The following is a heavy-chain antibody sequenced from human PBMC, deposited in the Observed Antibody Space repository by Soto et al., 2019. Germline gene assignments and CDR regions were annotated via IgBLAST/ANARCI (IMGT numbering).Heavy chain of an antibody. CDR3: ARQWELSGYYYGMDV. CDR1: GYTFTTYD. Sequence: ASVKVSCKASGYTFTTYDINWVRQATGQGLEWMGWMSPNSGNTGYAQKFQGRVTMTRDTPISTAYMELSSLRSDDTAVYYCARQWELSGYYYGMDVWGQGTTVTVS. CDR2: MSPNSGNT. D-gene: IGHD1-26*01. J-gene: IGHJ6*02. V-gene: IGHV1-8*01.